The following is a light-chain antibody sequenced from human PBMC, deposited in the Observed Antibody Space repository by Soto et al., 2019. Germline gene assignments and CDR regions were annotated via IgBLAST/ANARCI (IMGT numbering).Light chain of an antibody. CDR2: GSS. CDR3: QQYGSSPTT. Sequence: EIVLTQSPGTLSLSPGERVTLSCRASETISSSYLAWYQQKPGQAPRLLIYGSSSRATGIPDRFSGSGSGTDFTLTISSLVPEDYAVYYCQQYGSSPTTFGQGTRLEIK. J-gene: IGKJ5*01. V-gene: IGKV3-20*01. CDR1: ETISSSY.